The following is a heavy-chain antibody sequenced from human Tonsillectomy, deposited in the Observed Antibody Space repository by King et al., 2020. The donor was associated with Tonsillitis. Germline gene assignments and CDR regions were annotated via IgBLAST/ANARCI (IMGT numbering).Heavy chain of an antibody. D-gene: IGHD3-3*01. CDR1: GFTFSIYS. V-gene: IGHV3-21*01. CDR2: ISSASTYI. CDR3: VRDNYDYWSEYYFTRGMDV. Sequence: VQLVESGGGLVKPGQSLRLSCAASGFTFSIYSMTWVRQAPGKGLGWVSSISSASTYIYYTDSVRGRFTISRDNADNSVHLQMNSLRVEDTAVYYCVRDNYDYWSEYYFTRGMDVWGQGTTVTVTS. J-gene: IGHJ6*02.